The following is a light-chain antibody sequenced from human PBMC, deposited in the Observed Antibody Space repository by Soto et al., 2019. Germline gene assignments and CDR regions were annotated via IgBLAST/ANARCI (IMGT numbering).Light chain of an antibody. CDR1: SSDVGGYNY. Sequence: QSALTQPASVSGSPGQSITISCTRYSSDVGGYNYVSWYQQHPGKAPKLMIYDVSNRPSGVSNRFSGSKSGNTASLTISGLQAEDEADYYCSSYTSSSTLMVFGGGTKVTVL. CDR3: SSYTSSSTLMV. J-gene: IGLJ2*01. V-gene: IGLV2-14*01. CDR2: DVS.